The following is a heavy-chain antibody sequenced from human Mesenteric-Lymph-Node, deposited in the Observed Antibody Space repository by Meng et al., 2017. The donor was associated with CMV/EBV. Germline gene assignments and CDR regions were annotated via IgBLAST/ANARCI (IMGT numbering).Heavy chain of an antibody. CDR2: INWNSGTI. J-gene: IGHJ4*02. Sequence: GGSLRLSCAGSGFTSDDYAMHWVRQAPGKGLEWVSAINWNSGTIAYADSVKGRFTISRDNAKNSLYLQMNSLRAEDTALYYCARDRRDQLLYFFDYWGQGTLVTVSS. D-gene: IGHD2-2*01. CDR1: GFTSDDYA. CDR3: ARDRRDQLLYFFDY. V-gene: IGHV3-9*02.